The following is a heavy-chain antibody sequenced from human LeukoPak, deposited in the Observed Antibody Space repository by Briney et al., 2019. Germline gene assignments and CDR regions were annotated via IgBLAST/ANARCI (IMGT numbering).Heavy chain of an antibody. J-gene: IGHJ6*03. CDR3: AKQAGTTSYYYYYMDV. CDR2: ISGSGGST. Sequence: PGGSLRLSCAASGFTFSSYAMSWVRQAPGKGLEWVSDISGSGGSTYYADSVEGRFTISRDNSKNTLYLQMNSLRAEDTAVYYCAKQAGTTSYYYYYMDVWGKGTTVTVSS. V-gene: IGHV3-23*01. D-gene: IGHD6-19*01. CDR1: GFTFSSYA.